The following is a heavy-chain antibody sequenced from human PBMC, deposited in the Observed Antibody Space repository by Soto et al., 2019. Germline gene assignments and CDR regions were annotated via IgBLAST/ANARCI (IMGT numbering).Heavy chain of an antibody. D-gene: IGHD1-1*01. CDR1: GGSVSSGNYY. Sequence: SETLSVTCTVSGGSVSSGNYYWSWIRQPPGKGLEWIGYIYYSGSTNYNPSLKSRVTLSVDTSRNQFSLKLTSVTAADTAVYYCARRASGTPYFDYWGQRTLVTVSS. CDR2: IYYSGST. CDR3: ARRASGTPYFDY. J-gene: IGHJ4*02. V-gene: IGHV4-61*01.